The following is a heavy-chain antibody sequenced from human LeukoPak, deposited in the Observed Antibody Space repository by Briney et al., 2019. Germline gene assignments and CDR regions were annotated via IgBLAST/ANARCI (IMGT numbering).Heavy chain of an antibody. V-gene: IGHV4-4*02. Sequence: PSETLSLTCAVSGASISSNNWWTWVRQPPGRGLEWIGQIYHSASTNYSPSLKSRVTLSVDGSKNQFSLKLTSVTAADTAVYYCARVGSTHYGMDVWGQGTTVTVSS. D-gene: IGHD1-26*01. CDR1: GASISSNNW. CDR3: ARVGSTHYGMDV. CDR2: IYHSAST. J-gene: IGHJ6*02.